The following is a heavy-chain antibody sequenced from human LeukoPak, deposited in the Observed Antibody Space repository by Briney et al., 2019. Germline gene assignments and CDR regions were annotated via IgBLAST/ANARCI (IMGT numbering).Heavy chain of an antibody. CDR1: GGSISTSSYY. CDR2: IYYSGST. D-gene: IGHD5-24*01. CDR3: ARRRDGYNYPPGGGYYYYYMDV. Sequence: PSETLSLTCTVSGGSISTSSYYWGWIRQPPGKGLEWIGSIYYSGSTYYNPSLKSRVTISVDTSKNQFSLKLSSVTAADTAVYYCARRRDGYNYPPGGGYYYYYMDVWGKGTTVTISS. V-gene: IGHV4-39*01. J-gene: IGHJ6*03.